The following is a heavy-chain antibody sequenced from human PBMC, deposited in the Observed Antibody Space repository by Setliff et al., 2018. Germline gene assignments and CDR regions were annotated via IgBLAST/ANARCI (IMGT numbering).Heavy chain of an antibody. CDR1: GGSISSYY. CDR3: ARHSNTWPVDY. Sequence: TLSLTCTVSGGSISSYYWSWIRQPPGKGLEWIGYIDYSGSTNYNPSLKSRVTISLDTSKNQFSLQLSSVTAADTAVYYCARHSNTWPVDYWGQGTLVTVSS. V-gene: IGHV4-59*01. CDR2: IDYSGST. D-gene: IGHD2-21*01. J-gene: IGHJ4*02.